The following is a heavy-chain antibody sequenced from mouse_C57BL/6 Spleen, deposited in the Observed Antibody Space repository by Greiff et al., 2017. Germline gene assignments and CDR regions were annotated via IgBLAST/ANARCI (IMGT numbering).Heavy chain of an antibody. V-gene: IGHV1-20*01. Sequence: EVQLQQSGPELVKPGDSVKISCKASGYSFTGYFMNWVMQSHGKSLEWIGRINPYNGDTFYNQKFKGKATLTVDKSSSTAHMELRSLTSEDSAVYYCARSLTTVVAKARDYWGQGTSVTVSS. J-gene: IGHJ4*01. D-gene: IGHD1-1*01. CDR1: GYSFTGYF. CDR2: INPYNGDT. CDR3: ARSLTTVVAKARDY.